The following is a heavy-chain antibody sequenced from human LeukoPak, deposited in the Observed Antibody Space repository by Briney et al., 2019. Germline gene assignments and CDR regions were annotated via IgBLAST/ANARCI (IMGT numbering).Heavy chain of an antibody. D-gene: IGHD6-19*01. CDR2: IYTSGST. J-gene: IGHJ3*02. V-gene: IGHV4-4*09. CDR1: GGSISSYY. Sequence: SETLSLTCTVSGGSISSYYWSWIRQPPGKGLEWIGYIYTSGSTNYNPSLKSRVTISVDTSKNQFSLKLSSVTAADTAVYHCARPLYSSGWFDAFDIWGQGTMVTVSS. CDR3: ARPLYSSGWFDAFDI.